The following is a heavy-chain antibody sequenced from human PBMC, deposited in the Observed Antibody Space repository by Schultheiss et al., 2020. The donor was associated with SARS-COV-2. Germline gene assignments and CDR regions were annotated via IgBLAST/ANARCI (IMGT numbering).Heavy chain of an antibody. CDR3: ARVKRASGSYCLDY. V-gene: IGHV4-59*01. J-gene: IGHJ4*02. Sequence: SETLSLTCTVSGGSISSYYWSWIRQPPGKGLEWIGYIYYSGSTYYNPSLKSRVTISVDTSKNQFSLRLSSVTAADTAVYYCARVKRASGSYCLDYWGQGALVTVSS. D-gene: IGHD3-10*01. CDR2: IYYSGST. CDR1: GGSISSYY.